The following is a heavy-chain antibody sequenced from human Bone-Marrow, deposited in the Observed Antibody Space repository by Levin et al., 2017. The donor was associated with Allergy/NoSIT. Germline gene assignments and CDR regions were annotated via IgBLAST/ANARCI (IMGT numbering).Heavy chain of an antibody. V-gene: IGHV3-7*01. J-gene: IGHJ4*02. Sequence: GASVKVSCGGSGFIFSSYWMSWVRQAPGKGLEWVANIKQDGSEKNYVDSVKGRFTISRDNARNSVYLQMNSLRAEDTAVYYCATYDFWSGYSFGNWGQGTLVTVSS. CDR3: ATYDFWSGYSFGN. CDR2: IKQDGSEK. D-gene: IGHD3-3*01. CDR1: GFIFSSYW.